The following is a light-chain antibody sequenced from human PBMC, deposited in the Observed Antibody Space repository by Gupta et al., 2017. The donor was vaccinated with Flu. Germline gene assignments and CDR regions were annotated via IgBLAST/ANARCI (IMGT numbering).Light chain of an antibody. J-gene: IGKJ4*01. Sequence: DVHITQSPSSLSASVGDRVTITCRASQNIDNSLNWYQYKPGKASKLLIYAASTLQSGVPLRFSGSGSGTDFTLTINTLQPEDFASYYCQQSHSTPVSFGRGTKVEF. CDR1: QNIDNS. CDR2: AAS. CDR3: QQSHSTPVS. V-gene: IGKV1-39*01.